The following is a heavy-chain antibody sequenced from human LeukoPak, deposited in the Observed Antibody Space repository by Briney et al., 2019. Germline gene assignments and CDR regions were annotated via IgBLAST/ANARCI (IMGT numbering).Heavy chain of an antibody. Sequence: SETLSLTCAVYGGFFSGYYWSWIRQPPGKGLEWIGEINHSGSTNYNPSLKSRVTISVDTSKNQFSLKLSSVTAADTAVYYCAVRLRIAVAGMRTDNSGHGTLVTVSS. J-gene: IGHJ4*01. CDR2: INHSGST. CDR3: AVRLRIAVAGMRTDN. D-gene: IGHD6-19*01. CDR1: GGFFSGYY. V-gene: IGHV4-34*01.